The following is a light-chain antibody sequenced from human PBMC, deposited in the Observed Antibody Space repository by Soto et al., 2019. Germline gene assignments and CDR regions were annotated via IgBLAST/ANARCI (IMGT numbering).Light chain of an antibody. CDR2: KAS. Sequence: DIQMPQSPSTLPASVGDSVTITCRANQSISTWLAWYRQKPGKAPNLLIYKASRLETGVPSRFSGSGSGTEITPTISFLQPDDFATYYCQQYNSYSPLTCGGGTKVDIK. V-gene: IGKV1-5*03. J-gene: IGKJ4*01. CDR1: QSISTW. CDR3: QQYNSYSPLT.